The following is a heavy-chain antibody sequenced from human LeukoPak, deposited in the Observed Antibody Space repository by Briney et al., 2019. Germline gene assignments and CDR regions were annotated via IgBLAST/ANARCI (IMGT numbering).Heavy chain of an antibody. D-gene: IGHD2-15*01. CDR1: GFTVSSNY. V-gene: IGHV3-53*01. J-gene: IGHJ6*03. CDR3: AREGLKPPYSNYYMDV. Sequence: PGGSLRLSCAVSGFTVSSNYMSWVRQAPGKGLEWVSVIYSGGSTYYADSVKGRFTISRDNSKNTLYLQMNSLRAEDTAVYYCAREGLKPPYSNYYMDVWGKGTTVTVSS. CDR2: IYSGGST.